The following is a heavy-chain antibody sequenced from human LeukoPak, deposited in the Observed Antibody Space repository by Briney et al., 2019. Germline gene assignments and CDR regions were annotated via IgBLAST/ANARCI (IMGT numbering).Heavy chain of an antibody. CDR1: GGSISSYY. D-gene: IGHD3-22*01. J-gene: IGHJ3*02. CDR2: IYYSGST. CDR3: ARAPRPEMIVSVISAFDI. Sequence: SETLSLTCTVSGGSISSYYWSWVRQRPGTGLEWIGYIYYSGSTNYNPSLKSRVTISVDTSKNQFSLKLSSVTAADTAVYYCARAPRPEMIVSVISAFDIWGQGTMVTVSS. V-gene: IGHV4-59*01.